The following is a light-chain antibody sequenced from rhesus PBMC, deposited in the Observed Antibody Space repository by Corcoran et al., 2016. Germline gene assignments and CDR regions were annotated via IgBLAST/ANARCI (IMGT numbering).Light chain of an antibody. V-gene: IGKV1-22*01. Sequence: DIQMTQSPSSLSASVGDTVTITCRASQSINSWLAWYQQSPGKAPKLLIYEASTLESGVSSRFSCGGSGTDFTLTISSLQSEDFATYYCQQYNSSPLTFGGGTKV. CDR3: QQYNSSPLT. J-gene: IGKJ4*01. CDR2: EAS. CDR1: QSINSW.